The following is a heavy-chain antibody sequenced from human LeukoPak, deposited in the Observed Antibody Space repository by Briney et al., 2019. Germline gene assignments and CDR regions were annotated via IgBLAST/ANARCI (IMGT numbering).Heavy chain of an antibody. Sequence: PGGSLRLSCAASGFTFSNYYMNWVRQAPGKGLEWVANIKQDGSQTYYVDSVKGRFTIARNNAKNSLYLQMNSLRAEDTAVYYCAREGLRGGNWFDPWGQGTLVTVSS. CDR3: AREGLRGGNWFDP. CDR2: IKQDGSQT. D-gene: IGHD2-15*01. CDR1: GFTFSNYY. J-gene: IGHJ5*02. V-gene: IGHV3-7*01.